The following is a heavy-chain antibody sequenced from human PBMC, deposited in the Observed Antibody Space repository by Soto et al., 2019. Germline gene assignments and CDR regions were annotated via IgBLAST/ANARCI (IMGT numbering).Heavy chain of an antibody. CDR1: GDSASSNSAA. CDR3: ARFLGRYDAFDI. D-gene: IGHD7-27*01. Sequence: SQTLSLTCAISGDSASSNSAAWSWIRQSPSRGLEWLGRTYYRSKWYNDYTLSVKSRITINPDTSKNQFSLQLNSVTPGDTAVYYCARFLGRYDAFDIWGQGTAVTVSS. CDR2: TYYRSKWYN. V-gene: IGHV6-1*01. J-gene: IGHJ3*02.